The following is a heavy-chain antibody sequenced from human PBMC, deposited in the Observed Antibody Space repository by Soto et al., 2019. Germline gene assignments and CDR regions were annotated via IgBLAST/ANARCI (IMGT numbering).Heavy chain of an antibody. CDR1: GGAFSSYA. D-gene: IGHD3-22*01. CDR2: IIPIFGTA. CDR3: ATVYGGLTNYDQFLDY. V-gene: IGHV1-69*01. J-gene: IGHJ4*02. Sequence: QVQLVQSGAEVKKPGSSVKVSCKASGGAFSSYAISWVRQAPGQGLEWMGGIIPIFGTANYAQKFQGRVTITADESTSTAYMELRSLRSEDTAVYYCATVYGGLTNYDQFLDYWGQGTLVTVSS.